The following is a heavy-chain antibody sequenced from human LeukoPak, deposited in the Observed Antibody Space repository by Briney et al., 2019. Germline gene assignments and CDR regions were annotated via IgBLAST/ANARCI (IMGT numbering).Heavy chain of an antibody. CDR2: ISGSGGST. CDR3: AKVLHSIAAAGTDY. D-gene: IGHD6-13*01. V-gene: IGHV3-23*01. CDR1: GFTFSSYS. J-gene: IGHJ4*02. Sequence: GGSLRLSCAASGFTFSSYSMNWVRQAPGKGLEWVSAISGSGGSTYYADSVKGRFTISRDNSKNTLYLQMNSLRAEDTAVYYCAKVLHSIAAAGTDYWGQGTLVTVSS.